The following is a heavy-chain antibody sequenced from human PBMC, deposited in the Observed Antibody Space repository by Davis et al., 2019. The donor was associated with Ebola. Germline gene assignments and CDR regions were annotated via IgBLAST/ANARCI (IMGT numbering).Heavy chain of an antibody. V-gene: IGHV1-18*01. CDR1: GYTFTSYG. CDR2: ISAYNGNT. Sequence: ASVKVSCKASGYTFTSYGISWVRQAPGQGLEWMGWISAYNGNTNYAQKLQGRVTMTTDTSTSTAYMELRSLRSDDTAVYYCAREGYCSSTSCSWVHVYYYYGMDVWGQGTTVTVSS. J-gene: IGHJ6*02. CDR3: AREGYCSSTSCSWVHVYYYYGMDV. D-gene: IGHD2-2*01.